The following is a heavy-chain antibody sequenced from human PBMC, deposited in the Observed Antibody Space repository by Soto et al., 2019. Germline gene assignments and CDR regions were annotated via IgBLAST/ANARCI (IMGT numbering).Heavy chain of an antibody. CDR3: ATEWSYSSSRNWFDP. D-gene: IGHD6-13*01. J-gene: IGHJ5*02. CDR2: FDPEDGET. Sequence: ASVKVSCKVSGYTLTELSMHWVRQAPGKGLEGMGGFDPEDGETIYAQKFQGRVTMTEDTSTDTAYMELSSLRSEDTAVYYCATEWSYSSSRNWFDPWGQGTLVTVSS. V-gene: IGHV1-24*01. CDR1: GYTLTELS.